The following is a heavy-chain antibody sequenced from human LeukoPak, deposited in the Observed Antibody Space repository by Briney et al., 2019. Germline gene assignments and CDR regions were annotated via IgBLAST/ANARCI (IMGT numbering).Heavy chain of an antibody. CDR2: ISYDGSNK. CDR1: GFTFSSYA. D-gene: IGHD2-15*01. J-gene: IGHJ3*02. Sequence: PGRSLRLSCAASGFTFSSYAMHWVRQAPGKGLEWVAVISYDGSNKYYADSVKGRFTISRDNSKNTLYLQMNSLRAEDTAVYYCARALDMSFDIWGQGTMVTVSS. CDR3: ARALDMSFDI. V-gene: IGHV3-30-3*01.